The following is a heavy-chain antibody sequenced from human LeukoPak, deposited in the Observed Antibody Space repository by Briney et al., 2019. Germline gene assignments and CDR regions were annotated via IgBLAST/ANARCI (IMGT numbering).Heavy chain of an antibody. CDR2: IYYSGST. CDR3: AIKYSSGWFGY. V-gene: IGHV4-59*01. J-gene: IGHJ4*02. Sequence: SETLSLTCAVYGGSFSGYYWSWIRQPPGKGLEWIGYIYYSGSTNYNPSLKSRVTISVDTSKNQFSLKLSSVTAADTAVYYCAIKYSSGWFGYWGQGTLVTVSS. D-gene: IGHD6-19*01. CDR1: GGSFSGYY.